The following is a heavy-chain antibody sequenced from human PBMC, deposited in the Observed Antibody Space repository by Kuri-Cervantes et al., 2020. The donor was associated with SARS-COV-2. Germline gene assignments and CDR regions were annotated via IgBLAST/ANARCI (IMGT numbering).Heavy chain of an antibody. CDR1: GFTFSSYA. J-gene: IGHJ4*02. Sequence: GESLKISCAASGFTFSSYAMSWVRQAPGKGLEWVSAISGSGGSTYYADSVKGRFTISGDNSKNTLYLQMNSLRAEDTAVYYCARVFSGGGGSYYFDYWGQGTLVTVSS. CDR3: ARVFSGGGGSYYFDY. D-gene: IGHD2-15*01. CDR2: ISGSGGST. V-gene: IGHV3-23*01.